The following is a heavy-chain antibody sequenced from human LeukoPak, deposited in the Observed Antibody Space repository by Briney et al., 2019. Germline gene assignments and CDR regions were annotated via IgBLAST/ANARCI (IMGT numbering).Heavy chain of an antibody. Sequence: GGSLRLSCAVSGFTFSDYYMSWIRHAPGKGLEWVSYISSGGSTISHADSVKGRFTISRDNAENSLYLQMNSLRAEDTAVYYCARRAAAGRCLDYWGQGTLVTVSS. CDR1: GFTFSDYY. D-gene: IGHD6-13*01. J-gene: IGHJ4*02. CDR2: ISSGGSTI. V-gene: IGHV3-11*01. CDR3: ARRAAAGRCLDY.